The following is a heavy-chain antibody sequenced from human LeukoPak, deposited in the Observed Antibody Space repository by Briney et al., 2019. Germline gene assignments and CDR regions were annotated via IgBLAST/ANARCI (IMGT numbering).Heavy chain of an antibody. V-gene: IGHV1-18*01. CDR3: ARDPGYSYGTSWFDP. CDR1: GYTSTSYG. D-gene: IGHD5-18*01. CDR2: ISAYNGNT. Sequence: ASVKVSGKASGYTSTSYGINWVRQAPGQGLEWMGWISAYNGNTNYAQKLQGRVTMTTDTSTSTAYMELRSLRSDDTAVYYCARDPGYSYGTSWFDPWGQGTLVTVSS. J-gene: IGHJ5*02.